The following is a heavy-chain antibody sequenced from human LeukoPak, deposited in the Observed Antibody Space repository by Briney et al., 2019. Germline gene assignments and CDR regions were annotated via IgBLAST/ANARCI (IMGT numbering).Heavy chain of an antibody. Sequence: GGSLRLSCAASGFTFSNAWMSWVRQAPGKGLEWVGRIKSKTDGGTTDYAAPVKGRFTISRDNSKNTIYLQMNSLRAEDTAIYYCAKFLRLLWFDDWGQGTLVTVSS. V-gene: IGHV3-15*01. D-gene: IGHD2-2*01. CDR1: GFTFSNAW. CDR2: IKSKTDGGTT. CDR3: AKFLRLLWFDD. J-gene: IGHJ4*02.